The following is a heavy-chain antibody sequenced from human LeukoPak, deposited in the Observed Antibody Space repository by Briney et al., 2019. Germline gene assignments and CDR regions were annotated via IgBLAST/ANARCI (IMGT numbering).Heavy chain of an antibody. CDR2: IISKAYGGTT. V-gene: IGHV3-49*04. CDR3: TRRSNDYGDYYFDY. CDR1: GFTFGDYA. D-gene: IGHD4-17*01. J-gene: IGHJ4*02. Sequence: GRSLRLSCTASGFTFGDYAMSWVRQAPGKGLEWVGFIISKAYGGTTEYAASVKGRFTISRDDSKSIAYLQMNSLKTEDTAVYYCTRRSNDYGDYYFDYWGQGTLVTVSS.